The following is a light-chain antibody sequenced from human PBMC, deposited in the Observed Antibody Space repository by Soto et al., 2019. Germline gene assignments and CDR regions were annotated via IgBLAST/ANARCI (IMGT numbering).Light chain of an antibody. CDR3: QQSNNFPLT. Sequence: DTQMTQSPSSVSASVGDRVTITCRASQGISNWLAWYQQKPGQAPKLLIYSASTLQSGVPSRFSGSGSGTDFTITISSLQPEDFDTYYYQQSNNFPLTFGGGTKVEIK. J-gene: IGKJ4*01. V-gene: IGKV1-12*01. CDR2: SAS. CDR1: QGISNW.